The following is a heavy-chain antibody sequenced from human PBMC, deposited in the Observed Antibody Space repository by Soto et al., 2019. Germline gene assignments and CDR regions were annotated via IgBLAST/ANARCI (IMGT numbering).Heavy chain of an antibody. J-gene: IGHJ4*02. Sequence: SVKVSCKASGYTFTSYYMHWVRQAPGQGLEWMGIINPSGGSTSYAQKFQGRVTMTRDTSTSTVYMELISLRSEDTAVYYCARGGEVVTMIVQITAYYFDYWGQGTLVIVCS. CDR2: INPSGGST. CDR1: GYTFTSYY. D-gene: IGHD3-22*01. V-gene: IGHV1-46*01. CDR3: ARGGEVVTMIVQITAYYFDY.